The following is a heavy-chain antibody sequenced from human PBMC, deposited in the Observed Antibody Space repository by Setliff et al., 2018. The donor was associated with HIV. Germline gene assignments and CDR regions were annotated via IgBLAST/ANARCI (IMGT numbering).Heavy chain of an antibody. V-gene: IGHV1-2*02. CDR1: GYTLTDFY. D-gene: IGHD2-15*01. J-gene: IGHJ5*02. Sequence: ASVKVSCKASGYTLTDFYIHWVRQAPGQGLEWMGWIAPNSGGTGYAENFQGRVTMTRDTSVNTAYMELSRLTSDDTAVYYCAKGGGSYCGGGSCPPYWFDPWGQGTLVTVSS. CDR2: IAPNSGGT. CDR3: AKGGGSYCGGGSCPPYWFDP.